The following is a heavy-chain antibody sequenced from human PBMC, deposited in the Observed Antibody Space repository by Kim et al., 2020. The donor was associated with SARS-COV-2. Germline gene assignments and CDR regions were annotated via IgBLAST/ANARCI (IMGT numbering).Heavy chain of an antibody. V-gene: IGHV3-15*01. CDR3: TTEGDTTVTTEYYFDY. J-gene: IGHJ4*02. D-gene: IGHD4-17*01. Sequence: PVKGRFTISRDDSKNTLYLQMNSLKTEDTAVYYCTTEGDTTVTTEYYFDYWGQGTLVTVSS.